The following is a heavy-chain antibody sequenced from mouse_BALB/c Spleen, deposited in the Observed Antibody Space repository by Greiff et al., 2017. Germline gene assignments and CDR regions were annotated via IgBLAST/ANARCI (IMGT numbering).Heavy chain of an antibody. CDR2: ILPGSGST. V-gene: IGHV1-9*01. CDR3: ARRGYGGGFAY. Sequence: QVQLQQSVAELMKPGASVKISCKATGYTFSSYWIEWVKQRPGHGLEWIGEILPGSGSTNYNEKLKGKATFTADTSSNTAYMQLSSLTSEDSAVYYFARRGYGGGFAYWGQGTLVTVSA. CDR1: GYTFSSYW. D-gene: IGHD2-2*01. J-gene: IGHJ3*01.